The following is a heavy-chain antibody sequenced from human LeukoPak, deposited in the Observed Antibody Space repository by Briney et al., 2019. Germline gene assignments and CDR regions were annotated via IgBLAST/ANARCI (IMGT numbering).Heavy chain of an antibody. J-gene: IGHJ4*02. Sequence: SETLSLTCTVSGGSISSSSYYWGWIRQPPGKGLEWIGSIYYSGSTYYNPSLKSRVTISVDTSKNQFSLKLSSVTAADTAVYYCARLGVDTAMVLDYWGQGTLVTVSS. CDR3: ARLGVDTAMVLDY. CDR2: IYYSGST. CDR1: GGSISSSSYY. D-gene: IGHD5-18*01. V-gene: IGHV4-39*01.